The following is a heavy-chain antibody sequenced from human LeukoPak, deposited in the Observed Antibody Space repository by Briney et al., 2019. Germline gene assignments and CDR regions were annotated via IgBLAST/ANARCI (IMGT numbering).Heavy chain of an antibody. D-gene: IGHD3-10*01. V-gene: IGHV3-23*01. CDR2: TGGGSTTT. J-gene: IGHJ4*02. CDR1: GFTFRNYV. CDR3: AAYYYDSGSSSRRGFDY. Sequence: PGGSLRLSCTASGFTFRNYVMNWVRQAPGKGLAWVSLTGGGSTTTYYADSVKGRFTISRDNSKNTVYLETNSLRPEDTAVYYCAAYYYDSGSSSRRGFDYWGQGVLVTVSS.